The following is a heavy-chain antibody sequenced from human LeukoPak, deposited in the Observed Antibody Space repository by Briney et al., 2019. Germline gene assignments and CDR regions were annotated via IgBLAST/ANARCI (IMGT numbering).Heavy chain of an antibody. CDR1: GGSVSGGSYS. CDR2: MYHSGST. J-gene: IGHJ4*02. CDR3: ARDDCSGGACFGYFDS. Sequence: SETLSLTCAVSGGSVSGGSYSWSWIRQPPGKGLEWIEYMYHSGSTYYNPSLKSRVTISIDRSKNQFSLQLSSLTAADTAVYYCARDDCSGGACFGYFDSWGQGTLVTVSS. D-gene: IGHD2-15*01. V-gene: IGHV4-30-2*01.